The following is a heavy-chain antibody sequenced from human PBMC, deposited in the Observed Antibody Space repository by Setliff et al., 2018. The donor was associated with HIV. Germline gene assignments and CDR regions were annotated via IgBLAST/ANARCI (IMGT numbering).Heavy chain of an antibody. CDR1: GGSFSGFY. J-gene: IGHJ5*02. CDR2: INHSRRT. D-gene: IGHD6-13*01. CDR3: ARIGSGWSVGWFDP. V-gene: IGHV4-34*01. Sequence: SETLSLTCAVYGGSFSGFYWNWIRQAPGKGLEWIGEINHSRRTKYNPSLKSRATISIDTSKNQLSLKLRSVTAADTAVYYWARIGSGWSVGWFDPWGQGTLVTVSS.